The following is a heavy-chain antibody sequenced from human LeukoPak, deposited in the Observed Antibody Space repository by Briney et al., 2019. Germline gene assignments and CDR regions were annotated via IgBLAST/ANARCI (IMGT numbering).Heavy chain of an antibody. CDR3: ASSVVPAAVLDY. D-gene: IGHD2-2*01. V-gene: IGHV3-21*01. CDR2: ISSSSSYI. J-gene: IGHJ4*02. CDR1: GFTFRSYS. Sequence: GGSLRLSCAASGFTFRSYSMNWVRQAPGKGLEWVSSISSSSSYIYYADSVKGRFTISRDNAKNSLYLQMNSLRAEDTAVYYCASSVVPAAVLDYWGQGTLVTVPS.